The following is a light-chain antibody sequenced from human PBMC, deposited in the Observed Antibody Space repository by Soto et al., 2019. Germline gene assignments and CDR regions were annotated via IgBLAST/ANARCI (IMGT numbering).Light chain of an antibody. CDR3: QQYNNWPYT. CDR2: GAS. Sequence: EIMMTQSPATLSVSPGERATLSCRASQSISSNLAWYQQRPGQAPRLLIFGASTRATGIPARFSGSGSGTEFTLTISSLQSEDFVVYYCQQYNNWPYTFGQGTKLEIQ. CDR1: QSISSN. V-gene: IGKV3-15*01. J-gene: IGKJ2*01.